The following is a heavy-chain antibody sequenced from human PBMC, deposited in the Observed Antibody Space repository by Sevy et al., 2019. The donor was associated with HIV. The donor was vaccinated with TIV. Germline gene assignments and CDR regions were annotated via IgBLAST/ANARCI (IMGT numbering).Heavy chain of an antibody. J-gene: IGHJ6*02. CDR1: RFTFSSYS. CDR3: AGDRGGRSGPSTYGMHV. Sequence: GGSLRLSCAASRFTFSSYSMNWVRQAPGKGLEWVSSLSSGSSNIYYADSVKGRFTISRDNAKNTLYLQMNSLRAEDTAVYFCAGDRGGRSGPSTYGMHVWGQGTTVTVSS. CDR2: LSSGSSNI. D-gene: IGHD3-3*01. V-gene: IGHV3-21*01.